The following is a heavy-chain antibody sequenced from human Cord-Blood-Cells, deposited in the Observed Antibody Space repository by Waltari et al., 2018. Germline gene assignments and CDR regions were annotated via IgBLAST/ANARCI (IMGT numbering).Heavy chain of an antibody. D-gene: IGHD2-2*01. CDR3: ARVGDCSSTSCYYYYGMDV. V-gene: IGHV4-4*02. J-gene: IGHJ6*02. Sequence: QVQLQESGPGLVKPSGTLSLTCAVSGGSISSSNWWSWVRQPPGKGLEWIGAIYHSGSTNYNPSLKSRVTISVDKSKNQFSLKLSSVTAADTAVYYCARVGDCSSTSCYYYYGMDVWGQGTTVTVSS. CDR2: IYHSGST. CDR1: GGSISSSNW.